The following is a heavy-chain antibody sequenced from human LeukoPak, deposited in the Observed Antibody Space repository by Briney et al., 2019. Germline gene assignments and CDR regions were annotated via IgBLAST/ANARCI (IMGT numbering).Heavy chain of an antibody. CDR1: GFTFDTYG. Sequence: PGRSLRLSCAASGFTFDTYGMHWVRQAPGKGLEWVAVISHDGVDKYYADSVKGRFTISRDNSKNTVSLQVNSLRAEDTAAYYCAKGGYCSATRCYVGKGMDDWGQGTLVNVSS. V-gene: IGHV3-30*18. D-gene: IGHD2-2*01. J-gene: IGHJ4*02. CDR2: ISHDGVDK. CDR3: AKGGYCSATRCYVGKGMDD.